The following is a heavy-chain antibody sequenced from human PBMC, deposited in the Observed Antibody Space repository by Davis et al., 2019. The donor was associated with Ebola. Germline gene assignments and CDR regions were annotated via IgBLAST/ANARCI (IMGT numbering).Heavy chain of an antibody. Sequence: GESLKISCAASGFTFSSYSMNWVRQAPGKGLEWVSSISSSSSYIYYADSVKGRFTISRDNAKNSLYLQMNSLRAEDTAVYYCARDRLTYSSGWYYYYGMDVWGQGTTVTVSS. CDR3: ARDRLTYSSGWYYYYGMDV. CDR1: GFTFSSYS. D-gene: IGHD6-25*01. CDR2: ISSSSSYI. V-gene: IGHV3-21*01. J-gene: IGHJ6*02.